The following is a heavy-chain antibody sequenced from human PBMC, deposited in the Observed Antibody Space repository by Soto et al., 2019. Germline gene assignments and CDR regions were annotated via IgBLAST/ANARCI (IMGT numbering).Heavy chain of an antibody. CDR1: GFTFSSYG. CDR3: AKDSQSPRKNVFDT. Sequence: QVQLVESGGGVVQPGRSLRLSCAASGFTFSSYGMHWVRQAPGKGLEWVAVISYDGSNKYYADSVKGRFTISRDNSKNTLYMKMNGLRAEYTAVFYWAKDSQSPRKNVFDTWGQGTMVPVSS. CDR2: ISYDGSNK. J-gene: IGHJ3*02. V-gene: IGHV3-30*18.